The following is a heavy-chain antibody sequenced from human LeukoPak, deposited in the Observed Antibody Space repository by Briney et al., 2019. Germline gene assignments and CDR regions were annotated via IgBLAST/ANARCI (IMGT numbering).Heavy chain of an antibody. Sequence: SQTLSLTCTVSGGSISSGDYYWSWIRQPPGKGLEWIGYIYYSGSTYYNPSLKSRVTISVDTSKNQFSLKLSSVTPEDTAVYYCARDLGTSGWHTFDYWGQGTLVTVSS. CDR1: GGSISSGDYY. CDR3: ARDLGTSGWHTFDY. V-gene: IGHV4-30-4*01. CDR2: IYYSGST. J-gene: IGHJ4*02. D-gene: IGHD6-19*01.